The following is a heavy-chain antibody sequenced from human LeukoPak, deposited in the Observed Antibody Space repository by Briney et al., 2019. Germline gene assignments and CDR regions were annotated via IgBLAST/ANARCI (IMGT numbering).Heavy chain of an antibody. J-gene: IGHJ3*02. Sequence: GGSLRLSCAASGFTFSSYAMCWVREAPGKGLEWVSAICGSGGSTYYADSVKSRFTISRDNSKNTLYLQMNSLRAEDTAVYYCAKDQAYYYDSSGYYDIWGQGTMVTVSS. CDR2: ICGSGGST. CDR1: GFTFSSYA. CDR3: AKDQAYYYDSSGYYDI. V-gene: IGHV3-23*01. D-gene: IGHD3-22*01.